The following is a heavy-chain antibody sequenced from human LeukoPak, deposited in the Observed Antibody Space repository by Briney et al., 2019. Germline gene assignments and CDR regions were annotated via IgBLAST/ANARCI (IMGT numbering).Heavy chain of an antibody. V-gene: IGHV3-15*01. CDR3: TTKNQAHCSGGSCYSTRDYYYYYMDV. J-gene: IGHJ6*03. CDR2: IKSKTDGGTT. D-gene: IGHD2-15*01. Sequence: WIRQPPGKGLEWVGRIKSKTDGGTTDYAAPVKGRFTISRDDSKNTLYLQMNSLKTEDTAVYYCTTKNQAHCSGGSCYSTRDYYYYYMDVWGKGTTVTVSS.